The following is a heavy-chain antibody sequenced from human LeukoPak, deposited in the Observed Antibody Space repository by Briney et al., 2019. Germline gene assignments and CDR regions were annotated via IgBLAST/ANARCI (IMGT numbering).Heavy chain of an antibody. CDR3: ARTGLLIWIDGPFDI. CDR2: IIPILGIA. CDR1: GGTFSSYA. D-gene: IGHD2-2*03. Sequence: GASVKVSCKASGGTFSSYAISWVRQAPGQGLEWIGRIIPILGIANYAQKFQGRVTITADKSTSTAYMELSSLRSEDTAVYYCARTGLLIWIDGPFDIWGQGTMVTVSS. V-gene: IGHV1-69*04. J-gene: IGHJ3*02.